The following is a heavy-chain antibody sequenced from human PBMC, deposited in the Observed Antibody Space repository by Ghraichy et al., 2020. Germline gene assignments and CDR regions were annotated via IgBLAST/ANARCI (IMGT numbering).Heavy chain of an antibody. D-gene: IGHD4-23*01. CDR2: INPSGGST. CDR1: GYTFTSYY. CDR3: ARDLRGGGNSGAFDI. V-gene: IGHV1-46*01. Sequence: ASVKVSCKASGYTFTSYYMHWVRQAPGQGLEWMGIINPSGGSTSYAQKFQGRVTMTRDTSTSTVYMELSSLRSEDTAVYYCARDLRGGGNSGAFDIWGQGTMVTVSS. J-gene: IGHJ3*02.